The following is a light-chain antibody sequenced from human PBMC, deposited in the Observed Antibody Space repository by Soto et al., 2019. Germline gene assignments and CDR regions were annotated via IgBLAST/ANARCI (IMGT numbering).Light chain of an antibody. Sequence: DIVMTQSPDSLAVSLGERATINCKSSQNVLYSSNNKNYLAWYQEKPGQPPKVVIYWASTRESGVPDRFSGSGSGTDFTLTISSLQAEDVAVYYCQQYYSTPWTFGRGTKLEIK. V-gene: IGKV4-1*01. CDR2: WAS. J-gene: IGKJ1*01. CDR3: QQYYSTPWT. CDR1: QNVLYSSNNKNY.